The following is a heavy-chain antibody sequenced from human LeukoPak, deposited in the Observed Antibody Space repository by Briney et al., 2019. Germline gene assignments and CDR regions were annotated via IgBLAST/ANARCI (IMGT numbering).Heavy chain of an antibody. CDR2: IYHSGGT. Sequence: SDTLPLTCTVSDASISSHYWTWIRQPPGKALEWIGYIYHSGGTTYKPSLKSRVTISVDTSDNQVSLRLTSVTAADTAVYYCARVGSYDSRGYYFTDWGQGTPVTVSS. D-gene: IGHD3-22*01. V-gene: IGHV4-59*11. CDR1: DASISSHY. CDR3: ARVGSYDSRGYYFTD. J-gene: IGHJ4*02.